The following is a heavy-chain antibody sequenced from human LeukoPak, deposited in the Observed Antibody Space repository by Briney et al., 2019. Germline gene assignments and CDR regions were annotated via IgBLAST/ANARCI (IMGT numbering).Heavy chain of an antibody. D-gene: IGHD3-16*01. V-gene: IGHV3-53*01. J-gene: IGHJ6*02. CDR2: TYSDGTT. CDR1: GFTVSNNH. CDR3: ARDRVEVTTSMLGGVKRTVTDYYGMDV. Sequence: GGSLRLSCGASGFTVSNNHMSWVRQAPGKGLEWVSITYSDGTTYFADSVKGRFTISRDNSRNTLYVQMNSLRAEDTAVYFCARDRVEVTTSMLGGVKRTVTDYYGMDVWGQGTTVTVSS.